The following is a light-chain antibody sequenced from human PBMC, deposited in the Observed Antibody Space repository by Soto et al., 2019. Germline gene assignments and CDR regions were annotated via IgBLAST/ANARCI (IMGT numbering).Light chain of an antibody. V-gene: IGLV2-14*01. J-gene: IGLJ3*02. Sequence: QSVLTQPASVSGSPGQSITISCTGTSSDVGGYNYVSWYQQHPGKAPKLMIYEVSNRPSGVYNRFSGSKSGNTASLTISGLQAEDEADYYCSSYTRSRTLVFGGGTKLTVL. CDR3: SSYTRSRTLV. CDR2: EVS. CDR1: SSDVGGYNY.